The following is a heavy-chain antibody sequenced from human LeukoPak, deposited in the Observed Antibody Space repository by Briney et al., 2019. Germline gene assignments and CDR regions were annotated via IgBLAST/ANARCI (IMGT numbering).Heavy chain of an antibody. Sequence: GASVKVSCKASGYTFTGYYMHWVRQAPGQGLEWMGWINPNSGGTNYAQKFQGRVTMTRDTSISTAYMELSRLRSDDTAVYYCARAGTDITMIVVVIECPLDYWGQGTLVTVSS. V-gene: IGHV1-2*02. D-gene: IGHD3-22*01. CDR2: INPNSGGT. J-gene: IGHJ4*02. CDR1: GYTFTGYY. CDR3: ARAGTDITMIVVVIECPLDY.